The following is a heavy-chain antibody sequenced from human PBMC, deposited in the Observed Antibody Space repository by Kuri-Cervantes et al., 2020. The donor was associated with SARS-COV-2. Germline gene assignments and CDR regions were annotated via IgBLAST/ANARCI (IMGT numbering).Heavy chain of an antibody. V-gene: IGHV4-39*01. CDR3: ARRGLGFGELFYFDY. Sequence: SETLSLTCTVSGGSISSSSYYRGWIRQPPGKGLEWIGSIYYSGSTYYNPSHKSRVTISVDTSKNQFSLKLSSVTAADTAVYYCARRGLGFGELFYFDYWGQGTLVTVSS. CDR2: IYYSGST. D-gene: IGHD3-10*01. CDR1: GGSISSSSYY. J-gene: IGHJ4*02.